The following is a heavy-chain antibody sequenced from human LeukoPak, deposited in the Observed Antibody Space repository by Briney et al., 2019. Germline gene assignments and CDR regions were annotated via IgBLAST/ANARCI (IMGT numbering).Heavy chain of an antibody. CDR1: GFTFNNYV. CDR3: AKGEDGFEYYYYMDG. Sequence: LGGSLRLSCEASGFTFNNYVISWVRQAPGKGLEWVSSIIPSGGRTNYAESVKGRFTISRDNSKNTVDLQMNTLRAEDTAVYYCAKGEDGFEYYYYMDGWGKGTTVTVSS. V-gene: IGHV3-23*01. CDR2: IIPSGGRT. D-gene: IGHD2/OR15-2a*01. J-gene: IGHJ6*03.